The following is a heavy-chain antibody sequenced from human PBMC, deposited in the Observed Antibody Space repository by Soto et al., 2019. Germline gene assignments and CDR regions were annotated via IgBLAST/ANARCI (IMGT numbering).Heavy chain of an antibody. CDR3: AKEGSGNYYYYGMDV. CDR2: ISYDGSNK. Sequence: PGGSLRLSCAASVFTFSSYGMHWVRQAPGKGLEWVAVISYDGSNKYYADSVKGRFTISRDNSKNTLYLQMNSLRAEDTAVYYCAKEGSGNYYYYGMDVWGQGTTVTVSS. CDR1: VFTFSSYG. V-gene: IGHV3-30*18. D-gene: IGHD2-15*01. J-gene: IGHJ6*02.